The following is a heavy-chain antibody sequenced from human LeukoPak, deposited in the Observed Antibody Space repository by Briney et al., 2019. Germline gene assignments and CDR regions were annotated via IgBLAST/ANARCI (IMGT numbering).Heavy chain of an antibody. CDR3: ARGLASYYYGSGS. CDR2: MNPNSGNT. V-gene: IGHV1-8*01. J-gene: IGHJ3*01. D-gene: IGHD3-10*01. Sequence: GASVKVSCKASGYTFTSYDINWVRQATGPGLEWVGWMNPNSGNTGYAQKFQGRVTMTSNTSISTAYMELSSLRSEDTAVYYYARGLASYYYGSGSWGQGTMVTVSS. CDR1: GYTFTSYD.